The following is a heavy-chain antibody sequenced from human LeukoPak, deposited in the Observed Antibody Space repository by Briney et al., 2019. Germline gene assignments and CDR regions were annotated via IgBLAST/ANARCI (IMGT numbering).Heavy chain of an antibody. CDR3: ARDHVAAAGTNWFDP. CDR1: GYTFTSYY. D-gene: IGHD6-13*01. J-gene: IGHJ5*02. V-gene: IGHV1-46*01. Sequence: ASVNVSCKASGYTFTSYYMHWVRQAPGQGLELMGIINPSGGSTSYAQKFQGRVTMTRDMSTSTVYMELRSLRSEATAVYYCARDHVAAAGTNWFDPWGQGTLVTVSS. CDR2: INPSGGST.